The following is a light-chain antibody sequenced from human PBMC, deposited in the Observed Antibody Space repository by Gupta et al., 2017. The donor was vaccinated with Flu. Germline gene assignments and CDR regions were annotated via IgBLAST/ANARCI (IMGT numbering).Light chain of an antibody. CDR3: QSYDSSLSGYV. J-gene: IGLJ1*01. Sequence: QSVLTPPPSVSGAPGKGVPIPCTGSSSNIGAGYDVHWYQQLPGTAPKLLIYGNSNRPSGVPDRFSGSKSGTSASLAITGLQAEDEADYYCQSYDSSLSGYVFGTGTKVTVL. CDR2: GNS. V-gene: IGLV1-40*01. CDR1: SSNIGAGYD.